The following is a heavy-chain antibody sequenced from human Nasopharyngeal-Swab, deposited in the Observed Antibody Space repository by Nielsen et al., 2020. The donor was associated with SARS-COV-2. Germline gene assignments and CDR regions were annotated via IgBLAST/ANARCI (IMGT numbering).Heavy chain of an antibody. CDR3: ARVPRYCSSTSCYAEPYYYYYGMDV. CDR2: INPNSGGT. Sequence: ASVKVSCKASGYTFTGYYMHWVRQAPGLGLEWMGWINPNSGGTNYAQKFQGRVTMTRDTSISTAYMELSRLRSDDTAVYYCARVPRYCSSTSCYAEPYYYYYGMDVWGQGTTVTVSS. CDR1: GYTFTGYY. D-gene: IGHD2-2*01. J-gene: IGHJ6*02. V-gene: IGHV1-2*02.